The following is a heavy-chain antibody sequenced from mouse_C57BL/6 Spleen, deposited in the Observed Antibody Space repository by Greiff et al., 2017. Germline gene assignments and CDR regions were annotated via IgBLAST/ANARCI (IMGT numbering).Heavy chain of an antibody. D-gene: IGHD1-1*01. CDR3: ARDYGSSSRWFAY. CDR1: GYAFTNYL. CDR2: INPGSGGT. V-gene: IGHV1-54*01. J-gene: IGHJ3*01. Sequence: QVQLQQSGAELVRPGTSVKVSCKASGYAFTNYLIEWVKQRPGQGLEWIGVINPGSGGTNYNEKFKGKATLTADKSSSTAYMQLSSLTSEDSAVYFCARDYGSSSRWFAYWGQGTLVTVSA.